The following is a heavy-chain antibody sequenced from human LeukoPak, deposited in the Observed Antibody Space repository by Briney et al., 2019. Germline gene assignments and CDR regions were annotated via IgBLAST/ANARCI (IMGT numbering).Heavy chain of an antibody. CDR3: AKEGVPAAYGDYYYMDV. D-gene: IGHD2-2*01. CDR1: GFTFSNYG. Sequence: GGSLRLSCAASGFTFSNYGMHWVRQAPGKGLEWVAFIQYDGSDKYYADSVKGRFTISRDNSKNTLYLQMNSLRAEDTAVYYCAKEGVPAAYGDYYYMDVWGKGTTVTISS. CDR2: IQYDGSDK. V-gene: IGHV3-30*02. J-gene: IGHJ6*03.